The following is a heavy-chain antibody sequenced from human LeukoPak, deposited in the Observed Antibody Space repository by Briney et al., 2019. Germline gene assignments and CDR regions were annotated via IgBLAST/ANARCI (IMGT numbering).Heavy chain of an antibody. CDR3: ARDHGGATGLSTFFDY. Sequence: ASVKVSCKASGYTFTSYAMHWVRQAPGQRLEWMGWINAGNGNTKYSQKFQGRVTITRDTSASTAYMELSSLRSEDTAVYYCARDHGGATGLSTFFDYWGQGTLVTVSS. D-gene: IGHD1-26*01. J-gene: IGHJ4*02. CDR2: INAGNGNT. CDR1: GYTFTSYA. V-gene: IGHV1-3*01.